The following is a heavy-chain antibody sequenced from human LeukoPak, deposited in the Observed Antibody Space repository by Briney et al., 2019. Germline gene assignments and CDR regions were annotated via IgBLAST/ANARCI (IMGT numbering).Heavy chain of an antibody. Sequence: SETLSLTCAVYGGSFSGYYWSWIRQPPGKGLEWIGEINHSGSTNYNPSLKSRVTISVDTSKNQFSLKLSSVTAADTAVYYCAGGRYYDSSGYRVWGQGTLVTVSS. CDR2: INHSGST. CDR3: AGGRYYDSSGYRV. CDR1: GGSFSGYY. J-gene: IGHJ4*02. D-gene: IGHD3-22*01. V-gene: IGHV4-34*01.